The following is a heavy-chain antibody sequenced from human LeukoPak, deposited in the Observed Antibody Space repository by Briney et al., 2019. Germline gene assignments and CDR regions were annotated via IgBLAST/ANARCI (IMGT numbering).Heavy chain of an antibody. CDR2: IYYSGST. D-gene: IGHD3-16*01. CDR1: GGSISSGDYY. J-gene: IGHJ4*02. CDR3: ARVGPGVWFDY. Sequence: SETLSLTCTVSGGSISSGDYYWSWIRQPPGKGLEWIGNIYYSGSTYYNPSLKSRVTISVDTSKNQFSLRLSSVTAADTAVYYCARVGPGVWFDYWGQGTLVTVSS. V-gene: IGHV4-30-4*01.